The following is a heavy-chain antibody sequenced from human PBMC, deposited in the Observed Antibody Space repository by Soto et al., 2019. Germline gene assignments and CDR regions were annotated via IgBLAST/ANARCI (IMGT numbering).Heavy chain of an antibody. V-gene: IGHV4-31*03. CDR2: MFHSGTT. J-gene: IGHJ5*01. CDR1: GGSISSGGYY. CDR3: AKDRYGGYIFDS. Sequence: QVQLQESGPGLVTPSQTLSLTCTVSGGSISSGGYYWSWIRQHPGQGLEWIGYMFHSGTTYYNPSLKGRVSISVDTSKNQFSLKLTSVPAADTAVYYCAKDRYGGYIFDSWGQGTLVTVSS. D-gene: IGHD5-12*01.